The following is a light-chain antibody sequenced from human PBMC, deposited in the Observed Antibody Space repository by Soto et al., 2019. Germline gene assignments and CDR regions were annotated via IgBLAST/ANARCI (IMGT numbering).Light chain of an antibody. CDR2: GAS. J-gene: IGKJ1*01. V-gene: IGKV3-20*01. CDR3: QQYNNWPPWT. Sequence: EIVLTQSPGTLSLSPGERATLSCRASQSFSNNYLAWYQQKPGQAPTLLIYGASNRATGIPDRFSGSGSGTDFTLTISSLQSEDFAVYYCQQYNNWPPWTFGQGTKVDI. CDR1: QSFSNNY.